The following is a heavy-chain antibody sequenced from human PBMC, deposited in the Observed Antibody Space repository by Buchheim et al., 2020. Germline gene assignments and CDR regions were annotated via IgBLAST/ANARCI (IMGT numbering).Heavy chain of an antibody. Sequence: VQLVQSGGEVRKPGASVKVSCRTAGYTFSSYGVTWVRQAPGRGLEWLGWISDHNGMTLYAQKVQGRVIMTTETSTTTGFLELRSLTSDDTGVYYCARDFYDILTGPSYGMDVWGQGTT. J-gene: IGHJ6*02. CDR1: GYTFSSYG. V-gene: IGHV1-18*01. CDR3: ARDFYDILTGPSYGMDV. D-gene: IGHD3-9*01. CDR2: ISDHNGMT.